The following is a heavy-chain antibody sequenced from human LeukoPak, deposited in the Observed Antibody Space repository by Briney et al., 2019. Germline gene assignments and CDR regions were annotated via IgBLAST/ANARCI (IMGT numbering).Heavy chain of an antibody. J-gene: IGHJ3*02. V-gene: IGHV4-39*07. CDR1: GVSISSNSHY. CDR3: ARSLGLLLRLTFDI. D-gene: IGHD2-15*01. Sequence: SETLSLTCTVSGVSISSNSHYWGWLRQTPGTGLERIGGIYYSGTSYYNPSLKSRATISIDTTNNQLSLKLTSVAAADTAVYYCARSLGLLLRLTFDIWGQGTLVTVSS. CDR2: IYYSGTS.